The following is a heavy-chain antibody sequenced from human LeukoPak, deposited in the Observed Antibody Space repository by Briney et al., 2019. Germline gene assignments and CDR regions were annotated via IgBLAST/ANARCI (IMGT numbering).Heavy chain of an antibody. Sequence: SETLSPTCTVSGGSISSGDYCWSWIRQSPGKGLEWTGYSYYSGSTYYNPSLKSRVTISVDTSKNQFSLKLSSVTAADTAVYYCARGRWPPLPTYWGQGTLVTVSS. CDR3: ARGRWPPLPTY. CDR1: GGSISSGDYC. V-gene: IGHV4-30-4*01. J-gene: IGHJ4*02. CDR2: SYYSGST. D-gene: IGHD5-24*01.